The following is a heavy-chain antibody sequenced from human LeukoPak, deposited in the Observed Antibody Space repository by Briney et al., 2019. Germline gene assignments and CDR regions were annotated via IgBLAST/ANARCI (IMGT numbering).Heavy chain of an antibody. D-gene: IGHD1-14*01. Sequence: GRSLRLSCAASGFTFSNYAMHWVRQAPGKGLEWVAVISYDGSNKYYPDSVKGRFTISRDNSKNTLYLQMNSLRPEDTAVYYCASDPDFGYYYYTDVWGKGTTVTVS. CDR2: ISYDGSNK. J-gene: IGHJ6*03. V-gene: IGHV3-30-3*01. CDR3: ASDPDFGYYYYTDV. CDR1: GFTFSNYA.